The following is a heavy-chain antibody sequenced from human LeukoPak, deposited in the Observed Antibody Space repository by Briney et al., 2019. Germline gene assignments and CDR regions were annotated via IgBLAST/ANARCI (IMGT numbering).Heavy chain of an antibody. CDR2: IFSSSTYI. CDR3: ARDFYDGFALDY. CDR1: GFAFNTYS. V-gene: IGHV3-21*03. D-gene: IGHD2/OR15-2a*01. Sequence: GESLRLSCAASGFAFNTYSMNWVRQAPGKGLEWVSFIFSSSTYIYYTDSVKGRFTISRDNARNSLYLQMDDLRAEDTGVYYCARDFYDGFALDYWGQGNLVTVSS. J-gene: IGHJ4*02.